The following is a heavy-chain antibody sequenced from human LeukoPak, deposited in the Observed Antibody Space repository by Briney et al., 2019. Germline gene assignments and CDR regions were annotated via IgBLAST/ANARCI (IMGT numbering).Heavy chain of an antibody. CDR3: AKDPTGKYYYDSSGYYDY. CDR1: GFTFSSYA. Sequence: SGGSLRLSCAASGFTFSSYAMSWVRQAPGKGLEWVSAISGSGGSTYYADSEKGRFTISRDNSKNTLYLQMNSLRAEDTAVYYCAKDPTGKYYYDSSGYYDYWGQGTLVTVSS. V-gene: IGHV3-23*01. CDR2: ISGSGGST. J-gene: IGHJ4*02. D-gene: IGHD3-22*01.